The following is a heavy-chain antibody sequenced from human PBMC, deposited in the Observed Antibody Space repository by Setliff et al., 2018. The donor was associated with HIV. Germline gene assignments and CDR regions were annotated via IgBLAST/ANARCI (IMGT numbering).Heavy chain of an antibody. CDR3: ARFRLYHYSNKVDY. Sequence: GGSLRLSCAASGFTFGSYWMSWVRQAPGKGLEWVANVKQDGSDKYYVDSVKGRFTISRDNAKNSLYLQMNSLRAEDTAVYYCARFRLYHYSNKVDYWGQGTLVTVSS. CDR1: GFTFGSYW. CDR2: VKQDGSDK. J-gene: IGHJ4*02. V-gene: IGHV3-7*01. D-gene: IGHD4-4*01.